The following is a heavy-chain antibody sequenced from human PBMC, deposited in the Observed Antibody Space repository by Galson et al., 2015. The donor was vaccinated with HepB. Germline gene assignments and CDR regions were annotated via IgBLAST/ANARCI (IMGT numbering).Heavy chain of an antibody. Sequence: SVKVSCKASGGTFSSYAINWVRQAPGQGLEWMGGIIPIFGTANYAQKFQGRVTITADESTSTAYMDLGSLRFEDTAVYYCARVGGKLGDCSGDSCPNWFDPWGQGTLVTVTS. J-gene: IGHJ5*02. V-gene: IGHV1-69*13. CDR3: ARVGGKLGDCSGDSCPNWFDP. CDR2: IIPIFGTA. CDR1: GGTFSSYA. D-gene: IGHD2-15*01.